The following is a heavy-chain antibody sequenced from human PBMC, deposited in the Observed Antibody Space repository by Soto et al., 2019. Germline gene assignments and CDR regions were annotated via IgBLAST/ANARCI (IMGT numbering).Heavy chain of an antibody. CDR3: ARGPSGDKVDY. D-gene: IGHD7-27*01. CDR2: IYNGGTT. J-gene: IGHJ4*02. Sequence: QVQLQESGPGLVKPSQTLSLTCTVSGGSISNVHYCWSWIRQPPDQGPEWIGHIYNGGTTYYNPSLRSRVTISADPSKNQFSLKLTSVRAADSAIYYCARGPSGDKVDYWGQGILVTVSS. CDR1: GGSISNVHYC. V-gene: IGHV4-30-4*01.